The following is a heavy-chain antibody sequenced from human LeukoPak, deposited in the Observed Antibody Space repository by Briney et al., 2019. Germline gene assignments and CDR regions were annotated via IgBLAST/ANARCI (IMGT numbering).Heavy chain of an antibody. CDR3: ARAPPTYSSGWYPGFDY. V-gene: IGHV4-59*01. CDR2: IYNSGGT. Sequence: SETLSLTCTVSGGFITSSFYWSWIRQSPGKGLEWIGYIYNSGGTKYNPSLKSRVTISVDTSKNQFSLKLSSVTAADTAVYYCARAPPTYSSGWYPGFDYWGQGTLVTVSS. CDR1: GGFITSSFY. D-gene: IGHD6-19*01. J-gene: IGHJ4*02.